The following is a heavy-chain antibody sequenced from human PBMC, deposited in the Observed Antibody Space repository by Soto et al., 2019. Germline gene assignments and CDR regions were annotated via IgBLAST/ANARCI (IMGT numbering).Heavy chain of an antibody. V-gene: IGHV1-3*01. Sequence: GASVKVCGKASGYSFINYAMFWVRQAPDQRVEWMGWINAASGNTKYSQKFQGRVTITRDTLASTDYMELSSLRSEDTAIYYCARGQSSGWTALDYWGQGALVTVSS. J-gene: IGHJ4*02. D-gene: IGHD6-25*01. CDR2: INAASGNT. CDR3: ARGQSSGWTALDY. CDR1: GYSFINYA.